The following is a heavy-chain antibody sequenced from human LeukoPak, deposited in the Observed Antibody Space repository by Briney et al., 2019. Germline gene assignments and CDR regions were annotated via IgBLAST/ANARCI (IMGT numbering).Heavy chain of an antibody. CDR2: IYISGST. D-gene: IGHD4-17*01. V-gene: IGHV4-4*07. J-gene: IGHJ4*02. CDR1: GGSISSYY. CDR3: AREDYGDYVSY. Sequence: SETLSFTCTVSGGSISSYYWSWIRQPAGKGLEWIGRIYISGSTNYNSSLKSRVTMSIDTSENQFSLKLNSVTAADTAVYYCAREDYGDYVSYWGQGTLVTVSS.